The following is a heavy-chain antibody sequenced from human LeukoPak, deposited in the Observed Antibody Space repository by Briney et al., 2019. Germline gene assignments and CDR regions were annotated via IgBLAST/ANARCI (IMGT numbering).Heavy chain of an antibody. J-gene: IGHJ4*02. CDR1: GGSISSSSYY. CDR2: IYYSGST. CDR3: ARGVRDGYNPGPFDY. V-gene: IGHV4-39*07. D-gene: IGHD5-12*01. Sequence: SETLSLTCTVSGGSISSSSYYWGWIRQPPGKGLEWIGSIYYSGSTYYNPSLKSRVTISVDTSKNQFSLKLSSVTAADTAVYYCARGVRDGYNPGPFDYWGQGTLVTVSS.